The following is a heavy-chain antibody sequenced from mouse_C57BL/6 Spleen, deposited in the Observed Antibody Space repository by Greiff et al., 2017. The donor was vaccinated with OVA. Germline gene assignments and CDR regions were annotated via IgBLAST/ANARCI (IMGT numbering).Heavy chain of an antibody. V-gene: IGHV1-64*01. CDR1: GYTFTSYW. CDR2: IHPNSGST. J-gene: IGHJ1*03. CDR3: ARYYGYGRYFDV. D-gene: IGHD2-2*01. Sequence: VKLQQPGAELVKPGASVKLSCKASGYTFTSYWMHWVKQRPGQGLEWIGMIHPNSGSTNYNEKFKSKATLTVDKSSSTAYMQLSSLTSEDSAVYYCARYYGYGRYFDVWGTGTTVTVSS.